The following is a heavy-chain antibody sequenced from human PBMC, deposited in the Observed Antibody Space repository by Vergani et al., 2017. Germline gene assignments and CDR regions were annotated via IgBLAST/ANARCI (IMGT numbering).Heavy chain of an antibody. V-gene: IGHV1-69*12. D-gene: IGHD3-9*01. CDR3: AGVDFDWARPPP. CDR2: IIPIFGTA. Sequence: QVQLLQSGAEVKKPGSSVKVSCKASGGTFSSYAISWVRQAPGHGLEWMGGIIPIFGTAKYAQKLQGRVTITADESTSTVYMELSSLRSVDTAVYYCAGVDFDWARPPPWGQGTMVTVSS. CDR1: GGTFSSYA. J-gene: IGHJ5*02.